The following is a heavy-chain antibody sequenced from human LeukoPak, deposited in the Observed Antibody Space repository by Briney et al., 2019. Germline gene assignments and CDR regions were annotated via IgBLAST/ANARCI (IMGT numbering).Heavy chain of an antibody. J-gene: IGHJ4*02. CDR3: ARGRVEYLK. Sequence: GGSLRLSCAASGFSFSDAWMNWVCQAPGKGLEWVSSISSSSSYIYYADSVKGRFTISRDNAKNSLYLQMNSLRAEDTAVYYCARGRVEYLKWGQGTLVTVSS. CDR2: ISSSSSYI. CDR1: GFSFSDAW. V-gene: IGHV3-21*01. D-gene: IGHD2-2*01.